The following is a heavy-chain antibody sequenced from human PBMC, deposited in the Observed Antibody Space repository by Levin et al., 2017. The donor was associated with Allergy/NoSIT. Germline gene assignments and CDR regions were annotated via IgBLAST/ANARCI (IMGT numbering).Heavy chain of an antibody. Sequence: GESLKISCKASGYTFTSYGISWVRQAPGQGLEWMGWISAYNGNTNYAQKLQGRVTMTTDTSTSTAYMELRSLRSDDTAVYYCARDRGVSMTTVTTAFDPWGQGTLVTVSS. CDR3: ARDRGVSMTTVTTAFDP. CDR2: ISAYNGNT. D-gene: IGHD4-17*01. V-gene: IGHV1-18*01. CDR1: GYTFTSYG. J-gene: IGHJ5*02.